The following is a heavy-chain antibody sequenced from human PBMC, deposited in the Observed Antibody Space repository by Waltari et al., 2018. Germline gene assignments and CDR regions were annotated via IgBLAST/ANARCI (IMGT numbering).Heavy chain of an antibody. Sequence: EVQLVESGGGLVQPGGSLRLSCAASGCTFSGYWMHWVRQPPGKGLVWVSRINSDGRSTSYADSVKGRFTISRDNAKNTLFLQMNSLRAEDTAVYYCARDDTAHAFDIWGQGTLVTVSS. D-gene: IGHD5-18*01. V-gene: IGHV3-74*01. CDR2: INSDGRST. J-gene: IGHJ3*02. CDR3: ARDDTAHAFDI. CDR1: GCTFSGYW.